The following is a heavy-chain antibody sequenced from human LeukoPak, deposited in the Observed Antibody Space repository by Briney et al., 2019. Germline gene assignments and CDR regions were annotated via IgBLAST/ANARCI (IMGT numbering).Heavy chain of an antibody. CDR2: ISSSSSTI. J-gene: IGHJ4*02. D-gene: IGHD3-22*01. CDR3: ARDPVYYDSSGFDY. CDR1: GFTFSSYS. V-gene: IGHV3-48*01. Sequence: GGSLRLSCAASGFTFSSYSMNWVRQAPGKGLEWVSYISSSSSTIYYADSVKGRFTISRDNAKNSLYPQMNSLRAEDTAVYYCARDPVYYDSSGFDYWGQGTLVTVSS.